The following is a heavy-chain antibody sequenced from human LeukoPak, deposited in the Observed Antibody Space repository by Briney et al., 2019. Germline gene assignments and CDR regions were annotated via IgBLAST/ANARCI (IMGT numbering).Heavy chain of an antibody. CDR3: ARGNRYYYDSSGYYYASYYYYMDV. J-gene: IGHJ6*03. CDR2: IYRSGST. Sequence: SETLSLTCAVSGVSISSSNWWSWVRQPPGKGLEWIGEIYRSGSTNYNPSLKSRVTISVDKSKNQFSLKLSSVTAADTAVYYCARGNRYYYDSSGYYYASYYYYMDVWGKGTTVTVSS. D-gene: IGHD3-22*01. V-gene: IGHV4-4*02. CDR1: GVSISSSNW.